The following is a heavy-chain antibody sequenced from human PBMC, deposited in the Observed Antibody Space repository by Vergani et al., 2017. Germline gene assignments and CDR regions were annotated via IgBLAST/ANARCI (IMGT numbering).Heavy chain of an antibody. V-gene: IGHV4-61*02. CDR1: GSSMSRVGYY. D-gene: IGHD2-21*01. Sequence: QVQLQESGPGLEKPSQTLSLTCTVSGSSMSRVGYYWTWIRQSAGKRLEWIGDIIGSGTANYNPSFQGRVSMLVAKSKNQFSLMLSSVNATDTAVYYCARGALWWLQQIESWGQGTLVTVSA. CDR3: ARGALWWLQQIES. CDR2: IIGSGTA. J-gene: IGHJ4*02.